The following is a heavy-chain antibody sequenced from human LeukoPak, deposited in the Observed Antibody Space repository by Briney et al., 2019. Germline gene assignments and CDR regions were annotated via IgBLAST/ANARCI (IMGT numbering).Heavy chain of an antibody. CDR2: TYYRSKWYN. Sequence: LSQTLSRTGAISGDSVSSNSAAWNWIRQSPSRGLEWLGRTYYRSKWYNDYAVSVKSRITINPDTSKNQFSLQLNSVTADDTAGXXXXXXXXXXXGVTTTYFDYWGQGTLVTVSS. J-gene: IGHJ4*02. CDR1: GDSVSSNSAA. D-gene: IGHD4-17*01. CDR3: XXXXXXXXGVTTTYFDY. V-gene: IGHV6-1*01.